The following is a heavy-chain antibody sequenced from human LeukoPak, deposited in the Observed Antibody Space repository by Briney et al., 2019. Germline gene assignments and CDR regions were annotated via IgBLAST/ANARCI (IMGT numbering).Heavy chain of an antibody. D-gene: IGHD5-18*01. Sequence: SVKLSCTAAGSTFTIYGISWVRQAPGQGHEWMGWFSAYNGNTNYAQKHQGRGTMTTDTSTSTAYMELRSLRSDDTAVYYCARGTEIQLYTHWGQGTLVTVSS. CDR1: GSTFTIYG. CDR2: FSAYNGNT. J-gene: IGHJ4*02. CDR3: ARGTEIQLYTH. V-gene: IGHV1-18*04.